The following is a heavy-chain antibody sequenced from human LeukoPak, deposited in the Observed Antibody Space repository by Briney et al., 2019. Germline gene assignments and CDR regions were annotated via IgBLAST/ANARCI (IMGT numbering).Heavy chain of an antibody. J-gene: IGHJ4*02. D-gene: IGHD6-19*01. CDR1: GGSISSTNYY. V-gene: IGHV4-39*07. CDR3: ARDIAVAVLDY. CDR2: IYYSGST. Sequence: SETLSLTCTVSGGSISSTNYYWGWIRQPPGTGLEWIGSIYYSGSTNYNPSLKSRVTISVDTSKNQFSLRLTSVTAADTAVYYCARDIAVAVLDYWGQGTLVTVSS.